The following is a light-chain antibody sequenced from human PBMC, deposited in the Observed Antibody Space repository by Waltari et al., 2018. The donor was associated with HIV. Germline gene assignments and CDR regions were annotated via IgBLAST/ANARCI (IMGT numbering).Light chain of an antibody. J-gene: IGLJ1*01. CDR2: EVS. CDR1: SSDVRGYTY. CDR3: SSYTSSSTLYV. V-gene: IGLV2-14*01. Sequence: QSALTQPASVSGSPGQSITLSCTGTSSDVRGYTYVSWYQQHPGKAPKLMIYEVSNRPSGVSNRFSGSKSGNTASLTISGLQAEDEADYYCSSYTSSSTLYVFGTGTKVTVL.